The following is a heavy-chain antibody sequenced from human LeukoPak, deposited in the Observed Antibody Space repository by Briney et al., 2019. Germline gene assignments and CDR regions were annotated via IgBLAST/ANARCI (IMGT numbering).Heavy chain of an antibody. CDR2: IIPIFGTA. CDR1: GGTFSSYA. CDR3: ARSNAGYDDYYFDY. D-gene: IGHD4-17*01. V-gene: IGHV1-69*06. J-gene: IGHJ4*02. Sequence: SVKVSCKASGGTFSSYAISWVRQAPGQGLEWMGGIIPIFGTANYAQKFQGRVTITADKSTSTAYMELSSLRSEDTAVYYCARSNAGYDDYYFDYWGQGTLVTVSS.